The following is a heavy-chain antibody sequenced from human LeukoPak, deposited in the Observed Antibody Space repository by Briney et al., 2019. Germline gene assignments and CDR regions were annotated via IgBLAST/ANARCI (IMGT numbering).Heavy chain of an antibody. J-gene: IGHJ4*02. Sequence: GGSLRLSCAASGFTFSSYYVQWVRQAPGKGLVWVSGIKTDGSSTRYADSVKGRFTISRDNAKNTLYLQMNSLRAEDTAVYYCVRDRSGWAGDYWGQGTLVTVSS. CDR3: VRDRSGWAGDY. CDR1: GFTFSSYY. D-gene: IGHD6-19*01. CDR2: IKTDGSST. V-gene: IGHV3-74*01.